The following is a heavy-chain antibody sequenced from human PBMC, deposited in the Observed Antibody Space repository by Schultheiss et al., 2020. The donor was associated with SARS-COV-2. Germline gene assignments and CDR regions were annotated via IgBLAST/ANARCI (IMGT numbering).Heavy chain of an antibody. D-gene: IGHD1-26*01. V-gene: IGHV3-23*01. CDR2: ISASGATT. CDR3: ARDRYPYGMDV. CDR1: GFTFSSYA. J-gene: IGHJ6*02. Sequence: GGSLRLSCAASGFTFSSYAMNWVRQAPGKGLDWVSSISASGATTYYADSVKGRFTISRDNSRGTLYLQMNSLRAEDTAVYYCARDRYPYGMDVWGQGTTVTVSS.